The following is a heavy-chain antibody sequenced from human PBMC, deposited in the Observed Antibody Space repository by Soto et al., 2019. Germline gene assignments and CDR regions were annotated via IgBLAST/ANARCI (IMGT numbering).Heavy chain of an antibody. CDR3: DRGGRGHPHLFDY. J-gene: IGHJ4*02. Sequence: SETLSLTCTVSNGSISSGDYYWSWIRQPPGKGLEWIGYIYYSGSTYYNPSLKSRVIISLDTSKNQFSLKLSSVTAADTAVYYCDRGGRGHPHLFDYWGQAILVTVS. V-gene: IGHV4-30-4*01. CDR1: NGSISSGDYY. CDR2: IYYSGST. D-gene: IGHD3-10*01.